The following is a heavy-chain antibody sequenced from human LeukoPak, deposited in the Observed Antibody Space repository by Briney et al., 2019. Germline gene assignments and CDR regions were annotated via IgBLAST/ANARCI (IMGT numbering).Heavy chain of an antibody. J-gene: IGHJ4*02. CDR1: GGSISSYY. Sequence: SETLSLTCTVSGGSISSYYWSWIRQPPGKGLEWIGYIYYSGSTNYNPSLKSRDTISVDTSKNQFSLKLSSVTAADTAVYYCARHRGLLWFGELSYWGQGTLVTVSS. D-gene: IGHD3-10*01. V-gene: IGHV4-59*08. CDR2: IYYSGST. CDR3: ARHRGLLWFGELSY.